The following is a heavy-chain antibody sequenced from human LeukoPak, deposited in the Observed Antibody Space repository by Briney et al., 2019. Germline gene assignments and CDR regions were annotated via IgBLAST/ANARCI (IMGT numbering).Heavy chain of an antibody. CDR3: AKGPHYYDSSGYLYYFDY. CDR1: GFTFSSYG. V-gene: IGHV3-30*18. CDR2: ISYDGSNK. J-gene: IGHJ4*02. D-gene: IGHD3-22*01. Sequence: PGGSLRLSCAASGFTFSSYGMHWVRQAPGKGLEWVAVISYDGSNKYYADSVKGRFTISRDNSKNTLYLQMNSLRAEDTAVYYCAKGPHYYDSSGYLYYFDYWGQGTLVTVSS.